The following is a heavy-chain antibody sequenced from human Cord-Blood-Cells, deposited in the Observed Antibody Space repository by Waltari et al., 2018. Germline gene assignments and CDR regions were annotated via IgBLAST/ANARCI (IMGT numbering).Heavy chain of an antibody. CDR3: ARIGIQLWFDY. Sequence: QVQLQESGPGLMKPSQTLSLTCTVSGGSISSGDYYWSWIRQPPGKGLEGIGYIYYSGSTSYNPSLKSRVTISGDTSKNQFSLKLSSVTAADTAVYYCARIGIQLWFDYWGQGTLVTVSS. J-gene: IGHJ4*02. V-gene: IGHV4-30-4*08. CDR2: IYYSGST. D-gene: IGHD5-18*01. CDR1: GGSISSGDYY.